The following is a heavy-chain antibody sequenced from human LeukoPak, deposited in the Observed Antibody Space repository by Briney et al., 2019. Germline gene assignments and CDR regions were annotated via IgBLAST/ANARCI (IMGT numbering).Heavy chain of an antibody. Sequence: GGSLRLSCAASGFTLSSYAMTWVRQAPGRGLEWVSFIYSGGGTYYADSVKGRFTISRDNSKNTLYLQMNSLRAEDTAVYHCAKVRIAAVGNWFDPWGQGTLVTVSS. CDR2: IYSGGGT. D-gene: IGHD6-13*01. CDR3: AKVRIAAVGNWFDP. J-gene: IGHJ5*02. V-gene: IGHV3-53*01. CDR1: GFTLSSYA.